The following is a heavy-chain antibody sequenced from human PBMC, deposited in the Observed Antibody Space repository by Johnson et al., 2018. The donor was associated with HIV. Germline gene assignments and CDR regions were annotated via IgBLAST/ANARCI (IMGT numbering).Heavy chain of an antibody. CDR3: ARERQEYGGNLNDAFDI. J-gene: IGHJ3*02. D-gene: IGHD4-23*01. V-gene: IGHV3-30-3*01. CDR1: GFIFSSSW. Sequence: QEQLVESGGGLVQPGGSLRLSCAGSGFIFSSSWIHWVRQAPGKGLECMAIISYDGSKKYYADSVKGRFTISRDNSKNTVFLEMNSLRAEDTAVYYCARERQEYGGNLNDAFDIWGQGTMVTVSS. CDR2: ISYDGSKK.